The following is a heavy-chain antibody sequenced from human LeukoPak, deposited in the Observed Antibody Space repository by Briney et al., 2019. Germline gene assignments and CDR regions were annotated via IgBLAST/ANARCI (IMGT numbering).Heavy chain of an antibody. CDR3: TTDDGLIRIFGVDP. J-gene: IGHJ5*02. D-gene: IGHD3-3*01. CDR2: IKSKTDGGTT. CDR1: GFTFSNAW. Sequence: GGSLRLSCAASGFTFSNAWMSWVRQAPGKGLEWVGRIKSKTDGGTTDYAAPVKGRFTISRDDSKNTLYLQMNSLKTEDTAVYYCTTDDGLIRIFGVDPWGQGTLVTVSS. V-gene: IGHV3-15*01.